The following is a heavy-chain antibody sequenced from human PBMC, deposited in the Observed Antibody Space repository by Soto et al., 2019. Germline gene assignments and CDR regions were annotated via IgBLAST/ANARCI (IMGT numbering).Heavy chain of an antibody. CDR2: LYTEGTT. CDR3: VRPRPSGENYGMDV. CDR1: GLTVSHNY. V-gene: IGHV3-53*01. D-gene: IGHD3-16*01. Sequence: GGSLRRSCVASGLTVSHNYMAWVRQXPEMGLEWVSILYTEGTTYYANSVKGRFTISRDSSKNTLFLQMDSLRAEDTAVYYCVRPRPSGENYGMDVWGQGTTVTVSS. J-gene: IGHJ6*02.